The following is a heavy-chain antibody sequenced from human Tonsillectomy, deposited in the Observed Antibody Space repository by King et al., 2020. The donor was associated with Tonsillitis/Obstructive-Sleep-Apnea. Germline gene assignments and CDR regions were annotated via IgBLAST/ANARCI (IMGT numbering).Heavy chain of an antibody. Sequence: QLQESGPGLVKPSETLSLTCTVSGGSISSYYWSWIRQPPGKGLEWIGYIYYSGSTNYNPSLKSRVTISVDTSKNQFSLKLSSVTAADTAVYYCARGYGSGSYYNAPIDYWGQGTLVTVSS. CDR2: IYYSGST. CDR1: GGSISSYY. D-gene: IGHD3-10*01. V-gene: IGHV4-59*01. J-gene: IGHJ4*02. CDR3: ARGYGSGSYYNAPIDY.